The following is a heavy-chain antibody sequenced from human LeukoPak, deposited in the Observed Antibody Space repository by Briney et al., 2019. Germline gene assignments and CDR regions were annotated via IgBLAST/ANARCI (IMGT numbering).Heavy chain of an antibody. J-gene: IGHJ4*02. CDR2: FDPEDGET. Sequence: ASVTVSCKVSGYTLTELSMHWVRQAPGKGLEWMGGFDPEDGETIYAQKFQGRVTMTEDTSTDTAYMEPSSLRSEDTAVYYCATEYGGEAYYFDYWGQGTLVTVSS. CDR1: GYTLTELS. D-gene: IGHD4-23*01. V-gene: IGHV1-24*01. CDR3: ATEYGGEAYYFDY.